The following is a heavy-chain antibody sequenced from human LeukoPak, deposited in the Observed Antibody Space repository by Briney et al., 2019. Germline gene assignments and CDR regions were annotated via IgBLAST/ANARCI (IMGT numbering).Heavy chain of an antibody. CDR3: ARQPAARIAAAGTGLPAVYYYYGMDV. Sequence: KPSETLSLTCTVSGGSVSVHYWSWIRQPPGKGLEWIGYAYYRGSTNYNPSLKSRVTISIDTSKNQFSLKLSSVTAADTAVYYCARQPAARIAAAGTGLPAVYYYYGMDVWGQGTTVTVSS. V-gene: IGHV4-59*08. CDR1: GGSVSVHY. D-gene: IGHD6-13*01. CDR2: AYYRGST. J-gene: IGHJ6*02.